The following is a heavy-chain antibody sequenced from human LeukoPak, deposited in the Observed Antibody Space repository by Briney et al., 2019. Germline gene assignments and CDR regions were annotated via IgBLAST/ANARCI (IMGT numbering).Heavy chain of an antibody. CDR3: AKGSLVRGVEYYFDY. CDR2: ISGSGGST. D-gene: IGHD3-10*01. J-gene: IGHJ4*02. CDR1: GFTFSSYA. Sequence: PGGSLRLSCAASGFTFSSYAMSWVRQAPGKGLEWVSAISGSGGSTYYADSVKGRFTIPRDNSKNTLYLQMNSLRAEDTAVYYCAKGSLVRGVEYYFDYWGQGTLVTVSS. V-gene: IGHV3-23*01.